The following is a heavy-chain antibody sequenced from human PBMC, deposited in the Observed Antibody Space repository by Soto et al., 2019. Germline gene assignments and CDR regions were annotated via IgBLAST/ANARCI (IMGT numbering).Heavy chain of an antibody. CDR2: VNPYGASS. D-gene: IGHD2-21*02. Sequence: QVQVVQSGVEVKEPGASVKVSCKASGYSSSSYYTHWVRQAPGQGLEWMGIVNPYGASSNYAQSFQGRVTLTRDTSTNTDYMDLSRLTSVDTAVYYCASVTTIWSNWGQGTLVTVSS. CDR3: ASVTTIWSN. CDR1: GYSSSSYY. J-gene: IGHJ4*02. V-gene: IGHV1-46*01.